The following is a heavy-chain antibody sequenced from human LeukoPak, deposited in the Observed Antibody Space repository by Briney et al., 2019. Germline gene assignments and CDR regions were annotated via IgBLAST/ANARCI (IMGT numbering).Heavy chain of an antibody. J-gene: IGHJ4*02. Sequence: GGSLRLSCAASGFTFSGYAMSWVRQAPGKGLEWVSAISGSGGSTYYADSVKGRFTISRDNSKNTLYLQMNSLRAEDTAVYYCAYNAPGYSSSWYGGVDYWGQGTLVTVSS. V-gene: IGHV3-23*01. CDR3: AYNAPGYSSSWYGGVDY. CDR1: GFTFSGYA. CDR2: ISGSGGST. D-gene: IGHD6-13*01.